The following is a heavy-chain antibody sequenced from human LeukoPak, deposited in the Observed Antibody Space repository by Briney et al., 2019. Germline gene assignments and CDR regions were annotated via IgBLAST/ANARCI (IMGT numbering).Heavy chain of an antibody. CDR3: ARRPGTYYYGSGRSFDP. CDR1: GGSFSGYY. V-gene: IGHV4-34*01. Sequence: SETQSLTCAVYGGSFSGYYWSWIRQPPGKGLEWIGEINHSGSTNYNPSLKSRVTISVDTSKNQFSLKLSSVTAADTAVYYCARRPGTYYYGSGRSFDPWGQGTLVTVSS. CDR2: INHSGST. D-gene: IGHD3-10*01. J-gene: IGHJ5*02.